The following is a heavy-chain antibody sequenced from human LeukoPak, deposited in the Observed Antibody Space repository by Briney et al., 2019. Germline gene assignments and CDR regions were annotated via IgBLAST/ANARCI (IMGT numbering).Heavy chain of an antibody. Sequence: PSETLSLTCAVSGGSISSSNWWSWVRQPPGKGLEWIGEIYHSGSTNYNPSLKSRVTISVDKSKNQFSLKLSPVTAADTAVYYCASSRSSLYGMDVWGQGTTVTVSS. V-gene: IGHV4-4*02. CDR1: GGSISSSNW. J-gene: IGHJ6*02. D-gene: IGHD6-19*01. CDR3: ASSRSSLYGMDV. CDR2: IYHSGST.